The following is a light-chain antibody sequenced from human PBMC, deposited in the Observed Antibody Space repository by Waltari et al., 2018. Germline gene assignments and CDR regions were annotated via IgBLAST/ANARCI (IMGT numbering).Light chain of an antibody. V-gene: IGKV1-33*01. CDR3: QQYDNLLIFT. Sequence: DIQMTQSPSSLSASVGDRVTITCQASQDISNYLNWYQQKPGKAPKLLIYDASNLETGVPSRVSGSGSGTDFTFTISSLQPEDIATYYCQQYDNLLIFTFGPGTKVDIK. CDR1: QDISNY. J-gene: IGKJ3*01. CDR2: DAS.